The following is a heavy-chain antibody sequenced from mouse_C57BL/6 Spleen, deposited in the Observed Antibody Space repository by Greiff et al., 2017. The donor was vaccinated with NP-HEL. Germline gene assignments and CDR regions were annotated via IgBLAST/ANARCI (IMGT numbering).Heavy chain of an antibody. CDR1: GFNIKDYY. D-gene: IGHD2-3*01. J-gene: IGHJ1*01. Sequence: EVQLQQSGAELVKPGASVKLSCTASGFNIKDYYMHWVKQRTEQGLEWIGRIDPEDGETKYAPKFQGKATITADTSSNTAYMQISSRTSEDTAVYYYASSVGYYEWYFDVWGPGTTVTVSS. CDR2: IDPEDGET. CDR3: ASSVGYYEWYFDV. V-gene: IGHV14-2*01.